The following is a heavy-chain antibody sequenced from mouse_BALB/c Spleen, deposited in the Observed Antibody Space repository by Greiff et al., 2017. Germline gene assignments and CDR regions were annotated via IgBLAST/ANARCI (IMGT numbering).Heavy chain of an antibody. CDR2: INSNGGST. CDR3: ARAHYYGSRGDY. J-gene: IGHJ2*01. CDR1: GFTFSSYG. Sequence: DVQLVESGGGLVQPGGSLKLSCAASGFTFSSYGMSWVRQTPDKRLELVATINSNGGSTYYPDSVKGRFTISRDNAKNTLYLQMSSLKSEDTAMYYCARAHYYGSRGDYWGQGTTLTVSS. D-gene: IGHD1-1*01. V-gene: IGHV5-6-3*01.